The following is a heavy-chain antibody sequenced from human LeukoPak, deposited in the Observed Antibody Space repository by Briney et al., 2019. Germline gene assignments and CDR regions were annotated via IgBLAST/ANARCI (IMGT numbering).Heavy chain of an antibody. V-gene: IGHV3-30*02. Sequence: PGGSLRLSCAASGFTFSSYGMHWVRQAPGKGLEWVAFIRYDGSNKYYADSVKGRFTISRDNSKNTLYLQMNSLRAEDTAVYYRAKVKWELRTDWFDPWGQGTLVTVSS. CDR3: AKVKWELRTDWFDP. CDR1: GFTFSSYG. D-gene: IGHD1-26*01. J-gene: IGHJ5*02. CDR2: IRYDGSNK.